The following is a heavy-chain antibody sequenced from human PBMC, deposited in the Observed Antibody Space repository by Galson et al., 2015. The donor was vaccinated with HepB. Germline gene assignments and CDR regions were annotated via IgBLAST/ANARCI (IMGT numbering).Heavy chain of an antibody. J-gene: IGHJ4*02. D-gene: IGHD1-7*01. CDR1: GGTFSSYA. Sequence: SVKVSCKASGGTFSSYAISWVRQAPGQGLEWMGGIIPIFGTANYAQKFQGRVTITAEESTSTAYMELSSLRSEDTAVYYCARGGANWNYGGAFDYWGQGTLVTVSS. CDR3: ARGGANWNYGGAFDY. V-gene: IGHV1-69*13. CDR2: IIPIFGTA.